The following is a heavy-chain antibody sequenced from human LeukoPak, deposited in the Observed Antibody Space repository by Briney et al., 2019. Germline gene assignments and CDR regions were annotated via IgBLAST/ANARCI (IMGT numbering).Heavy chain of an antibody. CDR1: GGSISSYY. V-gene: IGHV4-59*01. D-gene: IGHD6-19*01. CDR2: IYYSGST. J-gene: IGHJ4*02. Sequence: PSETLSLTCTVSGGSISSYYWSWIRRPPGKGLEWIGYIYYSGSTNYNPSLKIRVIISVDTSKNQFSLRLSSVTAADTAVYYCARGGAVDPFLLDYWGQGTLVTVSS. CDR3: ARGGAVDPFLLDY.